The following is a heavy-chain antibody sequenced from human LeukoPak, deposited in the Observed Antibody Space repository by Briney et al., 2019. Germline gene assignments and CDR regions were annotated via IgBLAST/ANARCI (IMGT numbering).Heavy chain of an antibody. CDR3: AKDQGTVTTYFDY. V-gene: IGHV3-48*01. Sequence: PGGSLRLSCAASGFTFSGYSMNWIRQAPGKGLEWVSYISLSSSTIYYADSVKGRFTISRDNAKNSLYLQMNSLRAEDTAVYYCAKDQGTVTTYFDYWGQGTLVTVSS. J-gene: IGHJ4*02. D-gene: IGHD4-11*01. CDR2: ISLSSSTI. CDR1: GFTFSGYS.